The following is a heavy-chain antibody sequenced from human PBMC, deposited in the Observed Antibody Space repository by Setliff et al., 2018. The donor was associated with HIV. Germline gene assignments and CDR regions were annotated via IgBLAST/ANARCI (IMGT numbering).Heavy chain of an antibody. CDR1: GGSISTYH. CDR2: IYKSGST. J-gene: IGHJ4*02. Sequence: PSETLSLTCSVSGGSISTYHWSWIRQPPGKGLEWIGYIYKSGSTNYSPSLKSRVTISPGTSKNQFSLKLTSVTAADTAVYYCARLSATAMASFDSWGQGILVTVSS. D-gene: IGHD5-18*01. CDR3: ARLSATAMASFDS. V-gene: IGHV4-59*08.